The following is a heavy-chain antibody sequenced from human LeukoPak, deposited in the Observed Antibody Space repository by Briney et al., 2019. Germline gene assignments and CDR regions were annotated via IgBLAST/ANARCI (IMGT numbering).Heavy chain of an antibody. D-gene: IGHD3-10*01. V-gene: IGHV3-23*01. CDR2: ISGSGGST. Sequence: PGGSLRLSCAASGFTFSSYAMSWVRQAPGKGLEWVSAISGSGGSTYYADSVKGRFTISRDNSKNTLYLQMNSLRAEDTAVYYCAKEDLVGVVLLWFGESRPWFDPWGQGTLVTVSS. CDR3: AKEDLVGVVLLWFGESRPWFDP. J-gene: IGHJ5*02. CDR1: GFTFSSYA.